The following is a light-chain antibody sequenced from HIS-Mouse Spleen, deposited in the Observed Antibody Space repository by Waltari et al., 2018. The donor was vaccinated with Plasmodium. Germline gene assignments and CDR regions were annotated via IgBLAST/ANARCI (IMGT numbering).Light chain of an antibody. CDR2: EVS. V-gene: IGLV2-8*01. CDR3: SSYAGSNNLV. Sequence: QSALTQPPSASGSPGQSVTISCTGTRSDVGGYHSVSWYQQPPGKAPKLMIYEVSKRPSGVPDRFSGSKSGNTASLTVSGLQAEDEADYYCSSYAGSNNLVFGGGTKLTVL. CDR1: RSDVGGYHS. J-gene: IGLJ2*01.